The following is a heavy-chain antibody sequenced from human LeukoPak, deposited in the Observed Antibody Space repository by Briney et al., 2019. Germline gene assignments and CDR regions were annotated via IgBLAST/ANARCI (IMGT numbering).Heavy chain of an antibody. Sequence: TSETLSLTCAVYGGSFSGYYWSWIRQPPGKGLEWIGEINHSGSTNYNPSLKSRVTISVDTSKNQFSLKLSSVTAAVTAVYYCARGSRGGYSYGLNWFDPWGQGTLVTVSS. CDR1: GGSFSGYY. V-gene: IGHV4-34*01. CDR3: ARGSRGGYSYGLNWFDP. CDR2: INHSGST. J-gene: IGHJ5*02. D-gene: IGHD5-18*01.